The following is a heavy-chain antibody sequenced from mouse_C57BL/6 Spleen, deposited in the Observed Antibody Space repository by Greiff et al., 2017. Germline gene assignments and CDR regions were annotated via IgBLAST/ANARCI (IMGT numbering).Heavy chain of an antibody. CDR1: GYAFSSYW. CDR3: ARRTTTVVATSDWYFDV. V-gene: IGHV1-80*01. CDR2: IYPGDGDT. Sequence: QVQLQQSGAELVKPGASVTISCKASGYAFSSYWMHWVKQRPGKGLEWIGQIYPGDGDTNYNGKFKGKATLTVDKSSSTAYMQLSSLTSEDSAVYFCARRTTTVVATSDWYFDVWGTGTTVTVSS. J-gene: IGHJ1*03. D-gene: IGHD1-1*01.